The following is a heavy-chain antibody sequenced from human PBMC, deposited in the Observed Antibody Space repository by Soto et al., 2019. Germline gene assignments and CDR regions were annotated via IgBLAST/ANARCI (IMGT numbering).Heavy chain of an antibody. CDR2: INPSSGAT. V-gene: IGHV1-69*05. CDR1: GGTFSSYA. CDR3: ARPTDRYYFDY. J-gene: IGHJ4*02. D-gene: IGHD1-1*01. Sequence: SVKVSCKASGGTFSSYAISWVRQAPGQGLEWLGMINPSSGATTSAQKFQARVTMTRGSSPRTVDLGLSSLRSDDTAVYYCARPTDRYYFDYWGQGTLVTVSS.